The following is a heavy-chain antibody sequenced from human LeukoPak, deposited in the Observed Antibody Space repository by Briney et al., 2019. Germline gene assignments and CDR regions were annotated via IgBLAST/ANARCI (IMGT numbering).Heavy chain of an antibody. CDR2: IYYSGST. V-gene: IGHV4-59*01. D-gene: IGHD2-15*01. CDR1: GGSFSIYY. Sequence: SETLSPTCTVSGGSFSIYYWSWIRQPPGKGLEWIGYIYYSGSTNYNPSLKSRVTMLVDTSKNQFSLRLSSVTAADTAVYYCARGGFSGGILRYFDLWGRGTLVTVSS. J-gene: IGHJ2*01. CDR3: ARGGFSGGILRYFDL.